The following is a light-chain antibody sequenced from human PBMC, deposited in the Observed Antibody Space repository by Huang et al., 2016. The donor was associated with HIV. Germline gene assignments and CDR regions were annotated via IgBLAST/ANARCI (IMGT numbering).Light chain of an antibody. J-gene: IGKJ4*01. V-gene: IGKV3-15*01. CDR3: QQYNNWPPLLT. CDR2: GAS. CDR1: QSINNN. Sequence: EIVLTQSPATLSLSPGERAALACRATQSINNNLAWYQQKPGQSPRLLIYGASTRATGNPARFRVSGSGTEFTLTISSLQSEDFAVYYCQQYNNWPPLLTFGGGTKVEIK.